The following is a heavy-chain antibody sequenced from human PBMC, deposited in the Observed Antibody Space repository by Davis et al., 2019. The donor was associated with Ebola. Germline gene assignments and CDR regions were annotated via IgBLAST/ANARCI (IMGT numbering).Heavy chain of an antibody. Sequence: GESLKISCAASGFTFSRTDMNWFRQAPGGGPEWVSNINFGGSATYYADSVKGRFTISRDNSKKILYLQMDSLRIEDTAQYYCAGDPNWESGSWGQGTLVSVSS. J-gene: IGHJ5*02. D-gene: IGHD1-1*01. CDR2: INFGGSAT. CDR1: GFTFSRTD. V-gene: IGHV3-23*01. CDR3: AGDPNWESGS.